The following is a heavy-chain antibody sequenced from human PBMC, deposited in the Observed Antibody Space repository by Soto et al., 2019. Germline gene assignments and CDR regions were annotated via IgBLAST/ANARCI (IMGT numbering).Heavy chain of an antibody. Sequence: EVYLVESGGGLVEPGRSLRLSCTGSGFPFANFLMSWFRQAPGKGLEWVGFIRSQPYGGTTQYAASVRGRFTSSRDDSKGIAYLQINSLKSEASGVYYFIGSFPSWGQGTLVTVSS. V-gene: IGHV3-49*03. CDR3: IGSFPS. CDR1: GFPFANFL. J-gene: IGHJ1*01. D-gene: IGHD2-15*01. CDR2: IRSQPYGGTT.